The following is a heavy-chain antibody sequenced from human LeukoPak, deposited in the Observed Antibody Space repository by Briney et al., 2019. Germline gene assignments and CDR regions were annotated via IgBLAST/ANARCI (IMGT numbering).Heavy chain of an antibody. V-gene: IGHV3-23*01. CDR3: AKGEGGSYLGLGCY. D-gene: IGHD3-16*02. Sequence: GGSLRLSCAASGFTFSSYAMSWVRQAPGKGLEWVSTISGSGGSTYYADSVKGRFTISRDNSKNTLYLQMNSLRAEDTAVYYCAKGEGGSYLGLGCYWGQGTLVTVSS. CDR1: GFTFSSYA. J-gene: IGHJ4*02. CDR2: ISGSGGST.